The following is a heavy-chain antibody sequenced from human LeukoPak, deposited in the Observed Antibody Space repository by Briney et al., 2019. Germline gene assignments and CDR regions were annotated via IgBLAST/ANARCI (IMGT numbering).Heavy chain of an antibody. CDR3: AKCGCSGGSCYYYYYMDV. CDR2: ISGSGGST. J-gene: IGHJ6*03. V-gene: IGHV3-23*01. CDR1: GVTFSDYY. Sequence: GGSLRLSCAASGVTFSDYYMSWIRQAPGKGLEWVSAISGSGGSTYYADSVKGRFTISRDNSKNTLYLQMNSLRAEDTAVYYCAKCGCSGGSCYYYYYMDVWGKGTTVTVSS. D-gene: IGHD2-15*01.